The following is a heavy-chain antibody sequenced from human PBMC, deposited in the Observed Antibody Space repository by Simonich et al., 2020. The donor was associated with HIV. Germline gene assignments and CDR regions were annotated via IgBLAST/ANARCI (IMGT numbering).Heavy chain of an antibody. Sequence: QVQLQQWGAGLLKPSETLSLTCAVYGGSFSGAYWSWIRQPPGKGLEWIGEINHSESTNNNPSLKSRVTISVDTAKNQFSLKLSSVTAADTAVYYCARGFYQRLYYFDYWGQGTLVTVSS. CDR2: INHSEST. J-gene: IGHJ4*02. CDR1: GGSFSGAY. D-gene: IGHD2-2*01. CDR3: ARGFYQRLYYFDY. V-gene: IGHV4-34*01.